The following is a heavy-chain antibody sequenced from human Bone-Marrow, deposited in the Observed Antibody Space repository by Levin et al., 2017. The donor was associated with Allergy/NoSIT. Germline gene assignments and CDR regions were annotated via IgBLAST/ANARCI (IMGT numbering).Heavy chain of an antibody. D-gene: IGHD3-9*01. J-gene: IGHJ6*02. CDR3: ARDEESADFDWPRGGMDV. Sequence: VASVKVSCKASGYTFPGFYIHWVRQAPGQGPEWMGWINCNSGDTDFAQKFQGRVTMSRDRATRTAYLEVRSLTPDDTAAYYCARDEESADFDWPRGGMDVWGQGTTVTVSS. CDR1: GYTFPGFY. CDR2: INCNSGDT. V-gene: IGHV1-2*02.